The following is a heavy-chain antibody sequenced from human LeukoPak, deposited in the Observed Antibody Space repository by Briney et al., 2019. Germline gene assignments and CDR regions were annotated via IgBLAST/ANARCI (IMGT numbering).Heavy chain of an antibody. D-gene: IGHD3-16*01. Sequence: GGSLRLSCAASGFTLSSNYMSWVRQAPGKGLEWVSGIAGSGGSTYYAGSVKGRFTISRDNSKNTLYLQVNSLRAEDTAVYYCAKDDGLIMFSFWGQGTLVTVSS. V-gene: IGHV3-23*01. CDR3: AKDDGLIMFSF. J-gene: IGHJ4*02. CDR1: GFTLSSNY. CDR2: IAGSGGST.